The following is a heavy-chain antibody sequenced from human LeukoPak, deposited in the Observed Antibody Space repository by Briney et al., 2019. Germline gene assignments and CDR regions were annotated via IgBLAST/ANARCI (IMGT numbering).Heavy chain of an antibody. CDR1: GGSISSYY. CDR2: IYTSGST. Sequence: PSETLSLTCTVSGGSISSYYWSWIRQPAGKGLEWIGRIYTSGSTNYNPSLKSRVTMSVDTAKNQFSLKLSSVTAADTAVYYCARDGTSSSWYVYFQHWGQGTPVTVSS. J-gene: IGHJ1*01. CDR3: ARDGTSSSWYVYFQH. D-gene: IGHD6-13*01. V-gene: IGHV4-4*07.